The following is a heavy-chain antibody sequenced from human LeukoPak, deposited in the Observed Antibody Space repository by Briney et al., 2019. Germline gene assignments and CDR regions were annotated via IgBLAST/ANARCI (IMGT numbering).Heavy chain of an antibody. CDR1: GGSISSYY. J-gene: IGHJ6*03. CDR3: ARTTEGYCRGRSCYSYYYYMDV. V-gene: IGHV4-59*01. CDR2: IHYSGST. D-gene: IGHD2-15*01. Sequence: PSETLSLTCTVSGGSISSYYWSWIRQPPGKGLEWIGYIHYSGSTNYNPSLKRRVTISVDTSKNQFSLKLSSVTAADTAVYYCARTTEGYCRGRSCYSYYYYMDVWGKGTTVTVSS.